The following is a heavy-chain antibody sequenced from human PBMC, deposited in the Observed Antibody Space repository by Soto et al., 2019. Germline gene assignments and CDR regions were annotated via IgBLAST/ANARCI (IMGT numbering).Heavy chain of an antibody. J-gene: IGHJ1*01. V-gene: IGHV3-30*19. Sequence: QVQLVESGGGVVQPGTSLRVSCVGSGFTFRSYVIHWVRQAPGKGLEWVALTSYDGSDKYYGDSVRGRFTISRDNSRNTVDLQMDSLRLEDKALYYYARWGTTGGLDVWDQGTLVSVSS. CDR3: ARWGTTGGLDV. CDR2: TSYDGSDK. D-gene: IGHD3-16*01. CDR1: GFTFRSYV.